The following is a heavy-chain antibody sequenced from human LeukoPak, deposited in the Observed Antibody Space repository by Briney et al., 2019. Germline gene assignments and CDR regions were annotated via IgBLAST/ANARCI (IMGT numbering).Heavy chain of an antibody. J-gene: IGHJ6*02. Sequence: PSETLSLTCTVSGDSFTSVTDYWAWIRQPPGKGLERIASGDYSGGTYYNPSLESRVAISADMSKNQFSLKLSSVTAADTAVYYCARHLNGGGSGPHYYYGMDVWGQGTTVTVSS. D-gene: IGHD5-24*01. V-gene: IGHV4-39*01. CDR3: ARHLNGGGSGPHYYYGMDV. CDR2: GDYSGGT. CDR1: GDSFTSVTDY.